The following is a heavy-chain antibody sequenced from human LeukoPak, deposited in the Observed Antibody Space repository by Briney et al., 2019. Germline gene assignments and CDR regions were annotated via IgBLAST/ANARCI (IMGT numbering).Heavy chain of an antibody. D-gene: IGHD4-17*01. CDR2: MNPNSGNT. CDR1: GYTFTSYD. Sequence: ASVTVSCKASGYTFTSYDINWVRQATGQGLEWMGWMNPNSGNTGYAQKFQGRVTMTRNTSISTAYMELSSLRSEDTAVYYCARHNHGDYFMHYYGMDVWGQGTTVTVSS. J-gene: IGHJ6*02. CDR3: ARHNHGDYFMHYYGMDV. V-gene: IGHV1-8*01.